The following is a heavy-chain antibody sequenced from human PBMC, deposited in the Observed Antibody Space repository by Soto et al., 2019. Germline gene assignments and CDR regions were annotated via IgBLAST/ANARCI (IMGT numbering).Heavy chain of an antibody. CDR2: INHNGDS. CDR1: GGSFGTSY. CDR3: ARVTRFPDAFDI. V-gene: IGHV4-34*01. J-gene: IGHJ3*02. Sequence: QVHLQQWGAGLLKPSETLSLTCGVYGGSFGTSYWAWIRQSPEKGLEWIGEINHNGDSNYNPSLTMRVTISLDMSENPFSLKLTPVAAADTAVYYCARVTRFPDAFDIWGQGTPVIVSS.